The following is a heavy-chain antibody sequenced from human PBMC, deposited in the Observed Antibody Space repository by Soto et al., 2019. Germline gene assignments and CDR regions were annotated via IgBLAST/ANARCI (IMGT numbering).Heavy chain of an antibody. CDR3: ASTPLGGVTPLQMAFDI. CDR1: GGSISSGGYY. CDR2: IYYSGST. J-gene: IGHJ3*02. Sequence: PSETLSLTCTVSGGSISSGGYYWSWIRQHPGKGLEWIGYIYYSGSTYYNPSLKSRVTISVDTSKNQFSLKLSSVTAADTAVYYCASTPLGGVTPLQMAFDIWGQGTMVTVSS. D-gene: IGHD3-16*01. V-gene: IGHV4-31*03.